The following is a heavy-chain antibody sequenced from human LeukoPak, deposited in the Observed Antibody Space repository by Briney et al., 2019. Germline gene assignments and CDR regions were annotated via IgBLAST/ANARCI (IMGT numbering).Heavy chain of an antibody. D-gene: IGHD6-6*01. Sequence: SETLSLTCSVSGVSISNYYWSWIRQPPGKGLEWIAFIYYDGTINYNPSLKSRATISVDTSKNQYSLNLISVTPADTAVYYCARGGASSKFFDAWGQGILVTVSS. V-gene: IGHV4-59*01. J-gene: IGHJ4*02. CDR2: IYYDGTI. CDR3: ARGGASSKFFDA. CDR1: GVSISNYY.